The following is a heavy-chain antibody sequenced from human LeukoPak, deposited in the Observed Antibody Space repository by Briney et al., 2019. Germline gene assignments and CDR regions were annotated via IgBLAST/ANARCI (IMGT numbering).Heavy chain of an antibody. CDR1: GFTFSSYW. Sequence: GGSLRLSCAASGFTFSSYWMYWVRQAPGKGLVWVSRINSDGSSTGYADFVKGRFTISRDNAKNTLYLQMNSLRAEDTAVYYCTRGADGYNPFDYWGQGTLVTVSS. CDR2: INSDGSST. D-gene: IGHD5-24*01. CDR3: TRGADGYNPFDY. J-gene: IGHJ4*02. V-gene: IGHV3-74*01.